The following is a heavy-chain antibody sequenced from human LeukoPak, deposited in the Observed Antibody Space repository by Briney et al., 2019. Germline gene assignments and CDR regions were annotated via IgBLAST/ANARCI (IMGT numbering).Heavy chain of an antibody. CDR2: INHSGST. CDR1: GGSFSGYY. J-gene: IGHJ5*02. D-gene: IGHD2-2*01. CDR3: ARGVVPAATSNNWFDP. V-gene: IGHV4-34*01. Sequence: PSETLSLTCAVYGGSFSGYYWSWIRQPPGKGLEWIGEINHSGSTNYNPSLKSRVTISVDTSKNQFSLKLSSVTAADTAVYYCARGVVPAATSNNWFDPWGQGTLVTVSS.